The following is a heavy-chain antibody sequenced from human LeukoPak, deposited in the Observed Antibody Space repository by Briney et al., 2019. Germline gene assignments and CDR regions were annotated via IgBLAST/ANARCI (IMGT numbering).Heavy chain of an antibody. Sequence: GGSLRLSCAASGFTFSSYWMHWVRQVPGKGLVWVSHINSDGSSTNYADSVKGRFTISRDNAKNTLYLQVNSLRAEDTAVYYCARGGGNFDYWGQGTLVTVSS. D-gene: IGHD2-15*01. J-gene: IGHJ4*02. V-gene: IGHV3-74*01. CDR3: ARGGGNFDY. CDR1: GFTFSSYW. CDR2: INSDGSST.